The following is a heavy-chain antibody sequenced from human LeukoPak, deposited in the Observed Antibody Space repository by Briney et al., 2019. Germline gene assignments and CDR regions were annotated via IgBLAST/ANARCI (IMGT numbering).Heavy chain of an antibody. CDR2: INPNSGGT. D-gene: IGHD2-8*01. CDR3: ARQDRVSPTFPNNWFDP. J-gene: IGHJ5*02. CDR1: GYIFTAYH. Sequence: ASVEVSCKASGYIFTAYHMHWVRQAPGQGLEWMGWINPNSGGTNYAPKFQGRVTMTRDTSFTTAYMELTRLTSDDTAVYYCARQDRVSPTFPNNWFDPWGQGTLVTVSS. V-gene: IGHV1-2*02.